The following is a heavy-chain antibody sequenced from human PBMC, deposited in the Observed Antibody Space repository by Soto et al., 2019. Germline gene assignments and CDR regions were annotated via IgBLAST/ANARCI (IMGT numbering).Heavy chain of an antibody. J-gene: IGHJ4*02. CDR2: IKSKTDGGTA. Sequence: SCVASGFNLSHPWMTWVRQAAGKGLEWVGRIKSKTDGGTADYAAPVKGRATISRDDSKNTVYLQMNSLKTEDTAVYYCTTGIYYDILTGYHNVAYWGQGALVTVS. D-gene: IGHD3-9*01. CDR1: GFNLSHPW. V-gene: IGHV3-15*01. CDR3: TTGIYYDILTGYHNVAY.